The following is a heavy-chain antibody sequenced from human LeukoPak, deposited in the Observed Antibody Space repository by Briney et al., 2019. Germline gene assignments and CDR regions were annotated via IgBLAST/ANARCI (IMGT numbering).Heavy chain of an antibody. CDR3: AKDSDYGGNWVKYFDY. D-gene: IGHD4-23*01. CDR1: GFTFSSYG. V-gene: IGHV3-30*02. J-gene: IGHJ4*02. Sequence: GGSLRLSCAASGFTFSSYGMHWVRQAPGKGLEWVAFIRYDGSNKYYADSVKGRFTISRDTSKNTLYLQMNSLRAEDTAVYYCAKDSDYGGNWVKYFDYWGQGTLVTVSS. CDR2: IRYDGSNK.